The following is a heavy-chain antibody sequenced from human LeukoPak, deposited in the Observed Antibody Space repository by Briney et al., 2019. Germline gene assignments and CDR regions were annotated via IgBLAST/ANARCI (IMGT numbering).Heavy chain of an antibody. CDR2: IRHDGNNK. J-gene: IGHJ4*02. CDR1: GFTFSTYG. CDR3: AKARGYCSSTSCFRPFDY. D-gene: IGHD2-2*01. V-gene: IGHV3-30*02. Sequence: GGSLRLSCAASGFTFSTYGMHWVRQAPGKGLEWVAFIRHDGNNKYYADSVTGRFTISRDNSKNTLYLQMNSLRAEDTAVYYCAKARGYCSSTSCFRPFDYWGQGTLVTVSS.